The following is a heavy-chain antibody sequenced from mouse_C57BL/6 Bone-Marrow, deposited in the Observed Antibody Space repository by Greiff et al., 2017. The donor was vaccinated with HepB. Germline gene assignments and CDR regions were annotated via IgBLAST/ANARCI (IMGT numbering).Heavy chain of an antibody. Sequence: DVMLVESGGGLVQPGGSLKLSCAASGFTFSDYYMYWVRQTPEKRLEWVAYISNGGGSTYYPDTVKGRFTISRDNAKNTLYLQMSRLKSEDTAMYYFARHISPLLRYHYAMDYWGQGTSVTVSS. D-gene: IGHD1-1*01. V-gene: IGHV5-12*01. CDR3: ARHISPLLRYHYAMDY. J-gene: IGHJ4*01. CDR1: GFTFSDYY. CDR2: ISNGGGST.